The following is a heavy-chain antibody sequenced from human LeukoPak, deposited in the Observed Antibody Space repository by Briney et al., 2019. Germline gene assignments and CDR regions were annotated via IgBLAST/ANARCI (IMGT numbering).Heavy chain of an antibody. CDR3: RRLTRLSTSPDRYYWDY. Sequence: SETLSLTCTVSGDSISSYYWCWIRQRPGQGLEWMGYIYTSESTNSIPSLKLRVPISIDASKYQFSLKLSSVTVADSAMDLYRRLTRLSTSPDRYYWDYWGQGTMVTVSS. CDR2: IYTSEST. J-gene: IGHJ4*02. V-gene: IGHV4-4*09. CDR1: GDSISSYY. D-gene: IGHD6-6*01.